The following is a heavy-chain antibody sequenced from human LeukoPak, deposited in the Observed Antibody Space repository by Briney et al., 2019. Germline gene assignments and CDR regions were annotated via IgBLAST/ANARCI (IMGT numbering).Heavy chain of an antibody. J-gene: IGHJ4*02. CDR2: MYYSGST. CDR3: ARQTGSGLFILP. D-gene: IGHD3/OR15-3a*01. CDR1: GGSISSYY. V-gene: IGHV4-39*01. Sequence: PSETLSLTCTVSGGSISSYYWGWIRQPPGKGLEWIGSMYYSGSTYYNPSLKSRVTISVDTSKNQFSLKLTSVTAADTAVYYCARQTGSGLFILPGGQGTLVTVSS.